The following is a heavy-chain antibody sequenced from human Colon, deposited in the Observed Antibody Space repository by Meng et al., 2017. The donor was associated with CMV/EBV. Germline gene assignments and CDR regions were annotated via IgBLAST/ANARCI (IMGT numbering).Heavy chain of an antibody. J-gene: IGHJ4*02. D-gene: IGHD2-2*02. CDR1: GLTFGAYK. CDR2: ITGSGKT. V-gene: IGHV3-66*03. Sequence: GESLKISCAVSGLTFGAYKMHWVRQAPGKGLEWVSVITGSGKTHHADSVKGRFTISRDTSRNTVNLEMNNLRGEDAAVYYCAREPGHCSSTSCYTEGYYFDTWGQGTMVTVSS. CDR3: AREPGHCSSTSCYTEGYYFDT.